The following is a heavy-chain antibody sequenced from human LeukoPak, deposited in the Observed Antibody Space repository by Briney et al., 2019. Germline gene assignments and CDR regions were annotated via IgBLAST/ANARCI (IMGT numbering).Heavy chain of an antibody. Sequence: ASVKVSCKASGYTFTSYDINWVRQATGQGLEWMGWMNPNSGNTGYAQKFQGRVTMTRNTSISTAYMELSSLRSEDTAVYYCARVRSTRGYSGYGENLDYWGQGTLVTVSS. CDR2: MNPNSGNT. D-gene: IGHD5-12*01. J-gene: IGHJ4*02. V-gene: IGHV1-8*01. CDR3: ARVRSTRGYSGYGENLDY. CDR1: GYTFTSYD.